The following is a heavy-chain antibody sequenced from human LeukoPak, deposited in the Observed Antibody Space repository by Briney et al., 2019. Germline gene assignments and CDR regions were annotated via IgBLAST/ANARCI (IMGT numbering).Heavy chain of an antibody. J-gene: IGHJ4*02. CDR1: GFSFSTYS. CDR3: ARSHPDYGDYGY. Sequence: GGSLRLSCAASGFSFSTYSMNWVRQAPGKGLEWVSSISSGSSYVYYADSVKGRFTISRDNAKNSLYLQMNSLRAEDTAVYYCARSHPDYGDYGYWGQGTLVTVSS. D-gene: IGHD4-17*01. V-gene: IGHV3-21*01. CDR2: ISSGSSYV.